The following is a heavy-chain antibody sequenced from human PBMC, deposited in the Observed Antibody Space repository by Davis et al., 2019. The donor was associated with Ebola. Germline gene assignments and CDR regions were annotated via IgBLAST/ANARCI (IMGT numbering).Heavy chain of an antibody. CDR3: ARERGRYYRDNWFDP. D-gene: IGHD4-11*01. CDR1: GGTFSSYA. Sequence: SVKVSCKASGGTFSSYAISWVRQAPGQGLEWMGRIIPILGIANYAQKFQGRVTITADESTSTAYVELSSLRSEDTAVYYCARERGRYYRDNWFDPWGQGTLVTVSS. CDR2: IIPILGIA. J-gene: IGHJ5*02. V-gene: IGHV1-69*04.